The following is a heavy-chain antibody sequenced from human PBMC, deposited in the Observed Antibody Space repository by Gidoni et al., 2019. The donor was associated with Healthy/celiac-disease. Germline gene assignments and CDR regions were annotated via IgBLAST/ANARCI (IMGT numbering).Heavy chain of an antibody. J-gene: IGHJ3*02. V-gene: IGHV3-21*01. CDR1: GFIFSSYS. CDR2: ISSSSSYI. CDR3: ARALLYYDSSGYLHAFDI. Sequence: EVQLVESGGGLVKPVWSLRFSCSASGFIFSSYSLNWVRQAPGKGLAWVSSISSSSSYIYYADSVKGRFTISRDNAKNSLYLQMNSLRAEDTAVYYCARALLYYDSSGYLHAFDIWGQGTMVTVSS. D-gene: IGHD3-22*01.